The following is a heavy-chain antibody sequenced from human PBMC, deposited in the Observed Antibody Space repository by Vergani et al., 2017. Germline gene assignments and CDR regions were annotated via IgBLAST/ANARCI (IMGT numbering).Heavy chain of an antibody. CDR2: IYHSGGA. Sequence: QLHLQESGPGLVKPSETLSLTCTVSGGSITSSSYYWGWIRQPPGKGLEWIGNIYHSGGAYYNPSLKGRVTISVDTSKNQFSLEVTSVTAADTAIYFCARTVSFILLCIPWSLWGQGTLVTVSS. CDR1: GGSITSSSYY. D-gene: IGHD3-10*02. J-gene: IGHJ1*01. CDR3: ARTVSFILLCIPWSL. V-gene: IGHV4-39*01.